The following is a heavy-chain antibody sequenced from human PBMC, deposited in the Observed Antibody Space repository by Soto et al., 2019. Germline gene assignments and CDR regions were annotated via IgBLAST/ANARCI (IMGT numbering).Heavy chain of an antibody. Sequence: LRLSCSASGFTFSDENMSWVRQVPGKGLEWVSGISGGGSYIFYADSVQGRFSISRDNPKNSLFLEMNSLRVEDTAVYYCARDSDCHSTSCFFPPHVWGQGTTVTVPS. J-gene: IGHJ6*02. CDR2: ISGGGSYI. D-gene: IGHD2-2*01. CDR1: GFTFSDEN. CDR3: ARDSDCHSTSCFFPPHV. V-gene: IGHV3-21*06.